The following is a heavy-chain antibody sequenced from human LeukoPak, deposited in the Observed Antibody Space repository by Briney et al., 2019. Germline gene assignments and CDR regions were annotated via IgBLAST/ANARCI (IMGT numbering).Heavy chain of an antibody. Sequence: ASVKVSCKASGYTYTSYGISWVRQAPGQGLEWMGWISAYNGNTNYAQKLQGRVTMTTDTSTSTAYMELRSLRSDDTAVYYCARADTTVWWLLGYDYWGPGTLVTVSS. CDR3: ARADTTVWWLLGYDY. D-gene: IGHD5-12*01. J-gene: IGHJ4*02. CDR1: GYTYTSYG. V-gene: IGHV1-18*01. CDR2: ISAYNGNT.